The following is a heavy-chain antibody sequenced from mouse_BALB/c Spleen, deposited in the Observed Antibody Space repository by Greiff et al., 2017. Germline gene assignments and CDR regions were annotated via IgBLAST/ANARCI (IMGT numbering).Heavy chain of an antibody. CDR1: GFTFSSYA. D-gene: IGHD1-1*01. CDR2: ISSGGST. J-gene: IGHJ4*01. Sequence: EVMLVESGGGLVKPGGSLKLSCAASGFTFSSYAMSWVRQTPEKRLEWVASISSGGSTYYPDSVKGRFTISRDNARNILYLQMSSLRSEDTAMYYCARGGYGSRGYAMDYWGQGTSVTVSS. V-gene: IGHV5-6-5*01. CDR3: ARGGYGSRGYAMDY.